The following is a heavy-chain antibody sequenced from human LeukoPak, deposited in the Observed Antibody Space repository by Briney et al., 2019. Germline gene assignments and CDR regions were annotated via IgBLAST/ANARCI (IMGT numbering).Heavy chain of an antibody. Sequence: GASVKVSCKASGGTFSSYAISWVRQAPGQGLEWMGGIIPIFGTANYAQKFQGSVTITTDESTSTAYMELSSLRSEDTAVYYCARGPVFDYDSSGYYYFDYWGQGTLVTVSS. CDR3: ARGPVFDYDSSGYYYFDY. V-gene: IGHV1-69*05. CDR1: GGTFSSYA. CDR2: IIPIFGTA. D-gene: IGHD3-22*01. J-gene: IGHJ4*02.